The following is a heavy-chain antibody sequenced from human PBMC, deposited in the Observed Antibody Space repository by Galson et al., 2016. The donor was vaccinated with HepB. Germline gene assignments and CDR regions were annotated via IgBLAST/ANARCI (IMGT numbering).Heavy chain of an antibody. CDR1: GYTLSELS. CDR3: ATDGGRGWDLLVLGF. D-gene: IGHD1-26*01. CDR2: LDPDNGET. V-gene: IGHV1-24*01. Sequence: SVKVSCKVPGYTLSELSMHWVRQAPGKGLEWIGGLDPDNGETMYGQNFQGRVTLTEDTSTDTAFMDLSSLTSEDTAIYYCATDGGRGWDLLVLGFWGQGTLVTVSS. J-gene: IGHJ4*02.